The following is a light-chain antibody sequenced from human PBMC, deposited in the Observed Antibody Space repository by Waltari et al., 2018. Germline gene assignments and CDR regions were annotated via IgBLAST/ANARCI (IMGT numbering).Light chain of an antibody. CDR3: QQLNSYPPT. V-gene: IGKV1-9*01. Sequence: QLTQSPSSLSASVGDRVTITCRASQGISSFLAWYQQKAGKAPKLLIYAASTLQSGVPSRFSGSGSGTDFTLTISSLQPKDFATYYCQQLNSYPPTFGGGTKVEIK. J-gene: IGKJ4*01. CDR1: QGISSF. CDR2: AAS.